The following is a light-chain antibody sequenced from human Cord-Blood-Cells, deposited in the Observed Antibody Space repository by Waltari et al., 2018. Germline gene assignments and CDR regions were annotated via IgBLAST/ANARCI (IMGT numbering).Light chain of an antibody. V-gene: IGKV4-1*01. CDR3: QQYYSTAPT. Sequence: DIVMTQSPDSLAVSLGERATINCKSSQSVLYSSNNKNYLAWYQQKPGQPPKLVIYWAFTRESGVPDRFSGSGSGTEFTLTISILQAEDVAVYYCQQYYSTAPTVGQGTKVEIK. CDR2: WAF. J-gene: IGKJ1*01. CDR1: QSVLYSSNNKNY.